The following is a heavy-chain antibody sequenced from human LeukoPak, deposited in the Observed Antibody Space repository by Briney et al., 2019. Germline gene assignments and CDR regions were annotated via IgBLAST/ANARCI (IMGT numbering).Heavy chain of an antibody. CDR3: ARDHTARQADDFWGWWPVLGLVMDV. J-gene: IGHJ6*03. V-gene: IGHV3-48*01. Sequence: RGSLRLSCAASGFTFSSYSMNWVRQAPGKGLEWVSYISSSSSTIYYADSVKGRFTISRDNAKNSLYLQMNSLRAEDTALYYCARDHTARQADDFWGWWPVLGLVMDVWGKGTTVTVSS. CDR1: GFTFSSYS. D-gene: IGHD3-3*01. CDR2: ISSSSSTI.